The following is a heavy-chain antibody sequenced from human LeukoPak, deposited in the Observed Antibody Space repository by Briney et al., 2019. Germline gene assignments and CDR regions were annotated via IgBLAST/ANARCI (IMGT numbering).Heavy chain of an antibody. V-gene: IGHV4-34*01. D-gene: IGHD6-19*01. CDR2: INHSGST. CDR1: GGSFSGYY. J-gene: IGHJ5*02. Sequence: SETLSLTCAVYGGSFSGYYWSWIRQPPGKGLDWIGEINHSGSTNYNPSLKSRVTISVDTSKNQFSLKLSSVTAADTAVYYCARDDSSGWYAIPWGQGTLVTVSS. CDR3: ARDDSSGWYAIP.